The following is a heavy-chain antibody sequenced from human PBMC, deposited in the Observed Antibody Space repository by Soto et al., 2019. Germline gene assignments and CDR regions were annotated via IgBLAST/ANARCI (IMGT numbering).Heavy chain of an antibody. CDR2: ISSGWTYT. CDR3: ARTFVDGMAGFGP. D-gene: IGHD2-15*01. CDR1: GFTLSTYW. Sequence: EVHLVESGGGLVQPGGSLRLSCAASGFTLSTYWMHWVRQVPGKGLVWVSRISSGWTYTNYADSVKGRFTISRDSARNTLFLQMNYLTGEDTAVYYCARTFVDGMAGFGPWGQGTLVTVSS. J-gene: IGHJ5*02. V-gene: IGHV3-74*01.